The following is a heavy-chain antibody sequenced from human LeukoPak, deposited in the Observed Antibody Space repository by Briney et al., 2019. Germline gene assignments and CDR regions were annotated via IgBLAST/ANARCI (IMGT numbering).Heavy chain of an antibody. CDR1: GYSFTSYW. V-gene: IGHV5-51*01. J-gene: IGHJ5*02. D-gene: IGHD6-19*01. Sequence: GESLKISCKGSGYSFTSYWIGWVRQMPGKGLEWMGIIYPGDSDTRYSPSFQGQVTISADKSISTAYLQWSSLKASDTAMYYCARSGITAYSGDWFDPWGQGILVTVSS. CDR2: IYPGDSDT. CDR3: ARSGITAYSGDWFDP.